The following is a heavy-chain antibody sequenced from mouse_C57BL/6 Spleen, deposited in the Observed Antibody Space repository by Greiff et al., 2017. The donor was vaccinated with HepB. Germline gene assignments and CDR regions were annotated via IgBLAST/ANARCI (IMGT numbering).Heavy chain of an antibody. J-gene: IGHJ3*01. Sequence: QVQLQQPGAELVKPGASVKLSCKASGYTFTSYWMHWVKQRPGQGLEWIGMIHPKSGSTNYNEKFKSKDTLTVDKSSSTAYMQLSSLTSEDTAVYYCARAVDATDPFAYWGQGTLVTVSA. V-gene: IGHV1-64*01. CDR2: IHPKSGST. D-gene: IGHD1-1*01. CDR3: ARAVDATDPFAY. CDR1: GYTFTSYW.